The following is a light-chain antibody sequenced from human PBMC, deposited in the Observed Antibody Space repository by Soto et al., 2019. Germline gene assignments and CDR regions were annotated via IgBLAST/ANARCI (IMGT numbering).Light chain of an antibody. CDR3: SAYTDRSTLF. V-gene: IGLV2-14*01. CDR1: MRDGGAYNL. CDR2: EVS. J-gene: IGLJ2*01. Sequence: QSALTQPDSVAGSAGQSITISCSGTMRDGGAYNLVSWYQQHPGTAPKLIIYEVSNRPSGISSRFSGSRSGNTASLTISGLQPEDEGDYYCSAYTDRSTLFFGGGSKLSVL.